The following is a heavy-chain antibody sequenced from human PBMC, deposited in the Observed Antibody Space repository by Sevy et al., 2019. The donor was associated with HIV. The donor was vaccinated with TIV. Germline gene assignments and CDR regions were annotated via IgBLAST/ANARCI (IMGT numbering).Heavy chain of an antibody. CDR3: TTRITMIVVVITYDY. CDR2: IKIKTDGGTT. D-gene: IGHD3-22*01. CDR1: GFTFSNAW. V-gene: IGHV3-15*01. J-gene: IGHJ4*02. Sequence: GGSLRLSCAASGFTFSNAWMSWVRQAPGKGLEWVGRIKIKTDGGTTDYAAPVKARFTISRDDSKNTLYLQMHSLKTEDTAVYYCTTRITMIVVVITYDYWGQGTLVTVSS.